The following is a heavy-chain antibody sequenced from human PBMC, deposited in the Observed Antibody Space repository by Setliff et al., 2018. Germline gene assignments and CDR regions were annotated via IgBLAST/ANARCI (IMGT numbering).Heavy chain of an antibody. CDR1: GYSISSGYI. Sequence: PSETLSLTCTVSGYSISSGYIWGWIRQPPGKGLEWVGNIGHTGSINYNPSLKSRLTISRDTSKNQVSLKFNSVTATDTAVYYCARDLGHGGDSDYWGQGILVTV. CDR3: ARDLGHGGDSDY. D-gene: IGHD2-21*02. J-gene: IGHJ4*02. CDR2: IGHTGSI. V-gene: IGHV4-38-2*02.